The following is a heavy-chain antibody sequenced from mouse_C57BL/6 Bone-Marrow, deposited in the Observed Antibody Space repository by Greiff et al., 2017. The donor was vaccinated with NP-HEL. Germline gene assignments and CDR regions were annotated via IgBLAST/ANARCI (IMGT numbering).Heavy chain of an antibody. J-gene: IGHJ2*01. CDR3: ARKGPYSNYGY. D-gene: IGHD2-5*01. CDR2: INPGSGGT. Sequence: VQLQQSGAELVRPGTSVKVSCKASGYAFTNYLIEWVKQRPGQGLEWIGVINPGSGGTNYNEKFKGKATLTADKSSSTAYMQLSGLTSEDSAVYFCARKGPYSNYGYWGQGTTLTVSS. CDR1: GYAFTNYL. V-gene: IGHV1-54*01.